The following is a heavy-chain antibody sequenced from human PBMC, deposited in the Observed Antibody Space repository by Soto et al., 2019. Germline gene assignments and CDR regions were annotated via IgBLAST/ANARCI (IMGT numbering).Heavy chain of an antibody. CDR2: IYYSGST. CDR3: AREFVYGDYVAFDI. D-gene: IGHD4-17*01. Sequence: SETLSLTCTVSGGSISSYYWSWIRQPPGKGLEWIGYIYYSGSTNYNPSHKSRVTISVDTSKNQFSLKLSSVTAADTAVYYCAREFVYGDYVAFDIWGQGTMVTVSS. J-gene: IGHJ3*02. CDR1: GGSISSYY. V-gene: IGHV4-59*01.